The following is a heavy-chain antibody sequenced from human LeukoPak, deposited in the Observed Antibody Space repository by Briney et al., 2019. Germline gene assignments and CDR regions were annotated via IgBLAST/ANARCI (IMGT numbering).Heavy chain of an antibody. Sequence: TSETLSLTCTVSGGSISSSTYYWDWIRQPPGKGLEWIGSIYYSGSTYYNPPLKSRVTISVDTSKNQFSLKLSSVTAADTAVYYCARDPRPRKYDVRDGYNFDYWGQGTLVTVSS. CDR3: ARDPRPRKYDVRDGYNFDY. J-gene: IGHJ4*02. CDR2: IYYSGST. D-gene: IGHD5-24*01. V-gene: IGHV4-39*07. CDR1: GGSISSSTYY.